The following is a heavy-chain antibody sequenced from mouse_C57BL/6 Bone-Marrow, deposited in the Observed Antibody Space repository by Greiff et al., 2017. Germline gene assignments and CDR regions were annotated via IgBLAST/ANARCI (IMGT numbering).Heavy chain of an antibody. CDR2: IDPENGDT. J-gene: IGHJ4*01. V-gene: IGHV14-4*01. CDR1: GFNFKDDY. CDR3: PRRAMDY. Sequence: VQLQQPGAELVRPGASVKLSCTASGFNFKDDYMHWVKQRPEQGLEWIGWIDPENGDTEYAAKFQGKATITADTSSNTAYLQLSSLTSEDTAVYYCPRRAMDYWGQGTSVPVSA.